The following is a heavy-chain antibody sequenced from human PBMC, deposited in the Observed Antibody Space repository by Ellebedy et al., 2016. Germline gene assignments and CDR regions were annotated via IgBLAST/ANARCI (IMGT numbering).Heavy chain of an antibody. J-gene: IGHJ5*02. D-gene: IGHD3-10*01. V-gene: IGHV4-34*01. CDR1: GGSFSGYY. CDR3: ARDKGLGGIYYSSGSYQNWFDP. CDR2: INHSGST. Sequence: SETLSLTXAVYGGSFSGYYWSWIRQPPGKGLEWIGEINHSGSTNYNPSLKSRVTISVDTSKNQFSLKLSSVTAADTAVYYCARDKGLGGIYYSSGSYQNWFDPWGQGTLVTVSS.